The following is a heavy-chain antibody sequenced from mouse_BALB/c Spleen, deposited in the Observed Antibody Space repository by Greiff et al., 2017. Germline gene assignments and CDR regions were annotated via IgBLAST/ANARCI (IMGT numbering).Heavy chain of an antibody. V-gene: IGHV7-1*02. D-gene: IGHD2-3*01. J-gene: IGHJ4*01. CDR2: SRNKANDYTT. Sequence: EVKVVESGGGLVQPGGSLRLSCATSGFTFSDFYMEWVRQPPGKRLEWIAASRNKANDYTTEYSASVKGRFIVSRDTSQSILYLQMNALRAEDTAIYYCARDAPGYSMDYWGQGTSVTVSS. CDR3: ARDAPGYSMDY. CDR1: GFTFSDFY.